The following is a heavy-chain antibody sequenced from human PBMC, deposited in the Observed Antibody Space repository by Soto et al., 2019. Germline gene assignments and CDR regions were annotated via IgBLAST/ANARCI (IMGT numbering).Heavy chain of an antibody. CDR3: ARVPPAYRSSWSGFDE. V-gene: IGHV1-18*01. CDR2: ISAYNGNT. CDR1: GYTFTSYG. Sequence: ASVKVSCKASGYTFTSYGISWVRQAPGQGLEWMGWISAYNGNTNYAQKLQGRVTMTTDTSTSTAYMELRSLRSDDTAVYYCARVPPAYRSSWSGFDEWGQGTLVTVSS. J-gene: IGHJ4*02. D-gene: IGHD6-13*01.